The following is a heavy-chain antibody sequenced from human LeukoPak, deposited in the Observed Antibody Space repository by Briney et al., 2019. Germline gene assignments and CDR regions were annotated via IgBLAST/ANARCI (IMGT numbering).Heavy chain of an antibody. J-gene: IGHJ4*02. CDR3: ARDNSGSGSYIQLDY. CDR2: TSSDGGNK. D-gene: IGHD3-10*01. Sequence: GTSLRLSCAASGFTISSYAMYWVRQAPGKGLEWVAITSSDGGNKYYADSVKGRFTISRDNSKNTLYLQMNSLRTEDTAVYYCARDNSGSGSYIQLDYWGQGTRVTVSS. CDR1: GFTISSYA. V-gene: IGHV3-30-3*01.